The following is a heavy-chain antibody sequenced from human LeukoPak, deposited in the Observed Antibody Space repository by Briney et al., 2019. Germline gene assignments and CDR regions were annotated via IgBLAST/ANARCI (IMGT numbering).Heavy chain of an antibody. CDR3: ARELSYGGTYYFDY. CDR1: GGSISSGGYS. Sequence: PSQTLSLTCAVSGGSISSGGYSWSWIRQPPGKGLEWIGYIYHSGSTYYNPSLKSRVTISVDRSKNQFSLKLSSVTAADTAVYYCARELSYGGTYYFDYWGQGTLVTVSS. V-gene: IGHV4-30-2*01. D-gene: IGHD4-23*01. J-gene: IGHJ4*02. CDR2: IYHSGST.